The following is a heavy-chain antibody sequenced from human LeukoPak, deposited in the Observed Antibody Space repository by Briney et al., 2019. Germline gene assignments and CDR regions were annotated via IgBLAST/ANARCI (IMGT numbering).Heavy chain of an antibody. J-gene: IGHJ2*01. CDR3: ARGPGSHYNTYWYFDL. CDR2: MYSSGRT. V-gene: IGHV4-4*07. CDR1: GGSIITHY. Sequence: PSETLSLTCTVSGGSIITHYWGWIRQPAGKGLEWIGRMYSSGRTNYNPSLQSRVTMSVDTSKNQFSLKLTSVTAADTAVYYCARGPGSHYNTYWYFDLWGRGTLVTVSS. D-gene: IGHD3-10*01.